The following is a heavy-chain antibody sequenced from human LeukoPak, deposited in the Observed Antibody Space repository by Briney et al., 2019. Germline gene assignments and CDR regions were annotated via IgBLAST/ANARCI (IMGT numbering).Heavy chain of an antibody. J-gene: IGHJ4*02. CDR2: IYPGDCDT. CDR1: GYIISNYL. D-gene: IGHD3-10*01. V-gene: IGHV5-51*01. Sequence: GESLKISCEGAGYIISNYLIWWGRQLGGEGLEVRGIIYPGDCDTRYSPSFEGEVTISANKSISHHYLQWSSLKASDTAMYYCASGITMVRGVIISSFDYWGQGPLVTVSS. CDR3: ASGITMVRGVIISSFDY.